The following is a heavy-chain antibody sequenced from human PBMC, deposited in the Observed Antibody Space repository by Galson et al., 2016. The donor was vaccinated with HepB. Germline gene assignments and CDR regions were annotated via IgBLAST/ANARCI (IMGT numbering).Heavy chain of an antibody. CDR3: ARGRYCSGVTCYSSSAFRYFDL. J-gene: IGHJ2*01. D-gene: IGHD2-15*01. CDR2: IYDIGGI. Sequence: TLSLTCTVSGGSISSADYYWSWIRQPPGKGLEWIGYIYDIGGIYYNPSLKSRVSISKHTSRNQFSLKLSSVTAADTAVYYCARGRYCSGVTCYSSSAFRYFDLWGRGTLVTVSS. V-gene: IGHV4-30-4*01. CDR1: GGSISSADYY.